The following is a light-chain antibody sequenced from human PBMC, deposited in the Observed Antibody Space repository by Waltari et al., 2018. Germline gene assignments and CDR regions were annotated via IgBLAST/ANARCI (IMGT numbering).Light chain of an antibody. CDR3: SSYIGSSTLEL. J-gene: IGLJ2*01. CDR1: SSDVGEFSY. CDR2: HVS. V-gene: IGLV2-14*03. Sequence: QSAVTQPASVSGAPGPSCTISCTGTSSDVGEFSYVSWYQQHPGKAPKLMIYHVSNRPSGVSNRFSGSKSGNTASLTISGLQAEDEADYYCSSYIGSSTLELFGGGTSLTVL.